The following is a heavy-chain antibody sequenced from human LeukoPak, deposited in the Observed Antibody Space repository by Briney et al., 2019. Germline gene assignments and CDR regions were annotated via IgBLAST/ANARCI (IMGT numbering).Heavy chain of an antibody. V-gene: IGHV1-46*01. CDR2: INPSGGST. CDR1: GYTFIDYY. CDR3: ARAAVAGTIYYYYYYMDV. D-gene: IGHD6-19*01. J-gene: IGHJ6*03. Sequence: ASVKVSCKASGYTFIDYYMHWVRQAPGQGLEWMGIINPSGGSTSYAQKFQGRVTMTRDMSTSTVYMELSSLRSEDTAVYYCARAAVAGTIYYYYYYMDVWGKGTTVTVSS.